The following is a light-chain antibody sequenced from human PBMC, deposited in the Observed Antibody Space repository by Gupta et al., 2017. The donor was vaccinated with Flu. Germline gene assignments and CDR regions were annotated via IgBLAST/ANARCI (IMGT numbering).Light chain of an antibody. CDR2: GSS. Sequence: PGTLSLSPGERATLACRASQGVSRYIDWYQQKPGQAPRLLIYGSSSRATGIPDRFSGSGSGTDFTLTISRLEPEDFAVYYCQQHDSSPSTFVQGTKVEIK. CDR3: QQHDSSPST. J-gene: IGKJ1*01. CDR1: QGVSRY. V-gene: IGKV3-20*01.